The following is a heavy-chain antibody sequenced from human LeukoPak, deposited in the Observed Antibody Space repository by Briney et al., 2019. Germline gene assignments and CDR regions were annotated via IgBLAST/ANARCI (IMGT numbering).Heavy chain of an antibody. CDR1: GFTFSNYG. V-gene: IGHV3-30*02. D-gene: IGHD1-26*01. Sequence: PGGSLRLSCAASGFTFSNYGMHWVRQAPGKGLEWVAFIRYDGSNKYYADSVKGRFTISRDNSKNTLYLQMNSLRAEDTAVYYCAKGGSYPRKYYFDYWGQGTLVTVSS. CDR2: IRYDGSNK. J-gene: IGHJ4*02. CDR3: AKGGSYPRKYYFDY.